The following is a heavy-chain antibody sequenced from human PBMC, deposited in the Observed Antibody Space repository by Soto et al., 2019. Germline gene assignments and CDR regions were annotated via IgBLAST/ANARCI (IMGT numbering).Heavy chain of an antibody. D-gene: IGHD6-19*01. Sequence: QVQLVQSGAEVKKPGASVKVSCKASGYAFSTYDINWVRQATGQGLEWMGWMNPNSGNTGYAQKFQGRVTMTRDTSISTAYMELSSLISEDTAVYYCVGETRSSGVWGQGTLVTVSS. CDR1: GYAFSTYD. CDR3: VGETRSSGV. V-gene: IGHV1-8*01. J-gene: IGHJ4*02. CDR2: MNPNSGNT.